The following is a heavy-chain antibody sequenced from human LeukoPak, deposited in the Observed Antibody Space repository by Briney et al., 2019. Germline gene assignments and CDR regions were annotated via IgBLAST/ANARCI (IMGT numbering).Heavy chain of an antibody. CDR1: GYTFTSYG. V-gene: IGHV1-18*01. J-gene: IGHJ4*02. CDR2: ITYNGHT. Sequence: GASVKVSCKASGYTFTSYGISWVRQAPGQGPEWMGWITYNGHTNYAQTLQARVTLTTDTSTSTHYMVLRSLGSDDTALYFCARGDWNYGRTYYWGQGTLVTVSS. D-gene: IGHD1-7*01. CDR3: ARGDWNYGRTYY.